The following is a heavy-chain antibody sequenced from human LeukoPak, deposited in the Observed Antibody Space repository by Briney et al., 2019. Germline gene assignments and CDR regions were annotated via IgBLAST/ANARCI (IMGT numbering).Heavy chain of an antibody. Sequence: GGSLRLSCAASGFTFSDYAMHWVRQAPGKGLEWVSAISGSGGSTYYADSVKGRFTISRDNSKNTLYLQMNSLRAEDTAVYYCAKGGNVVPAAMNTVDDAFDIWGQGTMATVSS. D-gene: IGHD2-2*01. V-gene: IGHV3-23*01. J-gene: IGHJ3*02. CDR3: AKGGNVVPAAMNTVDDAFDI. CDR2: ISGSGGST. CDR1: GFTFSDYA.